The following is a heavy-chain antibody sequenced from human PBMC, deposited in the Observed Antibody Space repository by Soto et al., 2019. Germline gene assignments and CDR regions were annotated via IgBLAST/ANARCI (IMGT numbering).Heavy chain of an antibody. CDR1: GYTFTSYD. CDR2: MNPNSGNT. Sequence: ASVKVSCKASGYTFTSYDINWVRQATGQGLEWMGWMNPNSGNTGYAQKFQGRVTMTRNTSISTAYMELSSLRSEDTAAYYCARGSGITIFGVVPDWFDPWGQGTLVTVSS. D-gene: IGHD3-3*01. J-gene: IGHJ5*02. V-gene: IGHV1-8*01. CDR3: ARGSGITIFGVVPDWFDP.